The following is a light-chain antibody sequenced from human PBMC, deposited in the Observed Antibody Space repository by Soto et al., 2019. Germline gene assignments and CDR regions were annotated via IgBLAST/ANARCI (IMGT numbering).Light chain of an antibody. CDR1: SSDVGGYNY. Sequence: QSALTQPRSVSGSPGQSVTISCTGSSSDVGGYNYVSWYQQHPGKAPKLMIYDVNKRPSGVPDRFSGSKSGSTASLTISGLQAEDEADYYCCSYAGSYTFVVFGGGTKVTVL. CDR2: DVN. J-gene: IGLJ2*01. V-gene: IGLV2-11*01. CDR3: CSYAGSYTFVV.